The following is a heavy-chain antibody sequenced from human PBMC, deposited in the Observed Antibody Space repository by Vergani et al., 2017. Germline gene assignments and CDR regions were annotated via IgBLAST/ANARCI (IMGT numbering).Heavy chain of an antibody. D-gene: IGHD2-2*01. CDR2: IIPIFGTA. Sequence: QVQLVQSGAAVKKPGSSVKVSCKASGGTFSSYAISWVRQAPGQGLEWMGRIIPIFGTANYAQKFQGRVTMTRDTSISTAYMELSRLRSDDAAVYYYAGKSVVVPAATYSYYYYYMDVWGKRP. J-gene: IGHJ6*03. CDR3: AGKSVVVPAATYSYYYYYMDV. CDR1: GGTFSSYA. V-gene: IGHV1-69*05.